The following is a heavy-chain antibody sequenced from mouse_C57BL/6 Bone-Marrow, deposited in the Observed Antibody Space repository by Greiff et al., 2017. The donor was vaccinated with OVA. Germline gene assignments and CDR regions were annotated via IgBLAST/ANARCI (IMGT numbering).Heavy chain of an antibody. V-gene: IGHV7-1*01. J-gene: IGHJ1*01. D-gene: IGHD4-1*01. CDR1: GFTFSDFY. Sequence: EVKVVESGGGLVQSGRSLRLSCATSGFTFSDFYMEWVRQAPGKGLEWIAASRNKANDYTTEYSASVKGRFIVSRDTSQSILYLQMNALRAEDTAIYYCARDNWDWYFDVWGAETTVTASP. CDR3: ARDNWDWYFDV. CDR2: SRNKANDYTT.